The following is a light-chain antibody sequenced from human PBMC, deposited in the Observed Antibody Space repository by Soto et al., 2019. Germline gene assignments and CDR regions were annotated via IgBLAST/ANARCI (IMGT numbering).Light chain of an antibody. CDR1: QDNSNY. V-gene: IGKV1-33*01. Sequence: IQMTQSPSSLSASVGDRVTITCQASQDNSNYLNWHQQKPGKAPKHLLYDASHLETGVPSRLSGNGSGPDFTCTLSSFQHEDNAPYYCRQYDNLPLKFVGGTRVHIK. CDR2: DAS. J-gene: IGKJ4*01. CDR3: RQYDNLPLK.